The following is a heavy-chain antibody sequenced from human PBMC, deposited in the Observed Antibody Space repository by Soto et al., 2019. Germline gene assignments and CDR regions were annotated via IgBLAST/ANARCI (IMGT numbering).Heavy chain of an antibody. Sequence: ASVNVSCKASGYTFTNYGISWVRQVPGQGLEWMGWISAYNGNTNYAQKLQGRVTMTTDTSTSTGYMELRSLRSDDMAVYYCAREWAAAGPPDYWGQGTLVTVSS. V-gene: IGHV1-18*03. J-gene: IGHJ4*02. CDR2: ISAYNGNT. CDR1: GYTFTNYG. D-gene: IGHD6-13*01. CDR3: AREWAAAGPPDY.